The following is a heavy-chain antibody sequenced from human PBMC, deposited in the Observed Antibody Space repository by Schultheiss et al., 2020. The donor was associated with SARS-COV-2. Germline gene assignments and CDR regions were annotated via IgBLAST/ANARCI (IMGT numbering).Heavy chain of an antibody. V-gene: IGHV4-59*01. Sequence: SETLSLTCTVSGGSISSYYWSWIRQPPGKGLEWIGYIYYSGSTNYNPSLKSRVTMSVDRSKNQFSLKLTSVTAADTAVYYCARAVDGYYYYYMDVWGKGTTVTVSS. CDR3: ARAVDGYYYYYMDV. D-gene: IGHD4-23*01. CDR1: GGSISSYY. CDR2: IYYSGST. J-gene: IGHJ6*03.